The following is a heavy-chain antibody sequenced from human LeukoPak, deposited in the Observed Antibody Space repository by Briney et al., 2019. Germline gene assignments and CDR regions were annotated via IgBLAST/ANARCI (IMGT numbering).Heavy chain of an antibody. CDR1: GFTVSVNY. D-gene: IGHD5-18*01. CDR2: IYSDGTT. V-gene: IGHV3-66*01. CDR3: ARASGYSYGYGYYYYAMDV. J-gene: IGHJ6*02. Sequence: AGGSLRLSCAASGFTVSVNYMSWGRQAPGKGLEWVSIIYSDGTTYYGDSVRGRFTSSRDNSKNTLNLQMNSLRAEDTAVYYCARASGYSYGYGYYYYAMDVWGQGTTVTVSS.